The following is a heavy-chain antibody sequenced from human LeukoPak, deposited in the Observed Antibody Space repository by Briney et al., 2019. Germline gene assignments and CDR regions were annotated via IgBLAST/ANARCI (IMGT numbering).Heavy chain of an antibody. CDR2: IYYSGST. CDR1: GGSISSYY. CDR3: ARVITEYQLHYFDY. D-gene: IGHD2-2*01. J-gene: IGHJ4*02. V-gene: IGHV4-59*06. Sequence: SETLSLTCTVSGGSISSYYWSWIRQPAGKGLEWIGYIYYSGSTYYNPSLKSRVTISVDTSKNQFSLKLSSVTAADTAVYYCARVITEYQLHYFDYWGQGTLVTVSS.